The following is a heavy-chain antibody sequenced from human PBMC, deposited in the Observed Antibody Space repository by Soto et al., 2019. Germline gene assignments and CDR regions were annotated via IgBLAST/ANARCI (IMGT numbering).Heavy chain of an antibody. CDR2: INPGNWNT. V-gene: IGHV1-3*01. D-gene: IGHD2-8*01. Sequence: QVQLVQSGAEVKKPGASVKVSCKASGYTFSNFAMHWVRQAPGQRLEWMGWINPGNWNTKYSQKFQGRVTITRDTSARTYYMEQSRLRYEEAVFYYSASHAGSFAYWGQGTLVTVSS. CDR1: GYTFSNFA. CDR3: ASHAGSFAY. J-gene: IGHJ4*02.